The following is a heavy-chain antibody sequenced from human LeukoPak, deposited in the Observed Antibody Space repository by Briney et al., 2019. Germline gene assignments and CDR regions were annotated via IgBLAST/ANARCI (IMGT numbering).Heavy chain of an antibody. D-gene: IGHD3-16*01. CDR2: INHSGST. J-gene: IGHJ4*02. CDR3: AKIHFGDFDY. V-gene: IGHV4-34*01. CDR1: GVSFSGYY. Sequence: PSETLSLTCAVYGVSFSGYYWSWIRQPPGKGLEWIGEINHSGSTNYNPSLKSRVTISVDTSKNQFSLKLSSVTAADTAVYYCAKIHFGDFDYWGQGTLVTVSS.